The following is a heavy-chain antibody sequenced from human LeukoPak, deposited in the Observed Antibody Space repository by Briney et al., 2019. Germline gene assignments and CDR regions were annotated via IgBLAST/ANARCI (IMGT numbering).Heavy chain of an antibody. CDR1: GGTFSSYA. V-gene: IGHV1-69*05. Sequence: ASVKVSCKASGGTFSSYAISWVRQAPGQGLEWMGGIIPIFGTANYAQKFQGRVTITTDETTSTAYTELSSLRSEDTAVYYCARSFSRQLLFNTFAFDIWGQGTMVTVSS. CDR2: IIPIFGTA. CDR3: ARSFSRQLLFNTFAFDI. J-gene: IGHJ3*02. D-gene: IGHD2-2*01.